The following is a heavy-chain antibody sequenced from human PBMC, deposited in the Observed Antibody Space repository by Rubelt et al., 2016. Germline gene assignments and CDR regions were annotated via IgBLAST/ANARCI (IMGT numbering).Heavy chain of an antibody. J-gene: IGHJ6*02. Sequence: SYGMHWVRQAPGKGLEWVALISFDGSNKKNADTVKGRFTISSDNSQNTLYLQMSSLRAEDTAVYYCAKDQGSPTLLYGMDVWGQGTTVTVSS. CDR1: SYG. V-gene: IGHV3-30*18. CDR3: AKDQGSPTLLYGMDV. D-gene: IGHD1-26*01. CDR2: ISFDGSNK.